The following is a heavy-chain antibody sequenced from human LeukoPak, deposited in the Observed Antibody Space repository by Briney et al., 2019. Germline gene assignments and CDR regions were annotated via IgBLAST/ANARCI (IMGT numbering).Heavy chain of an antibody. V-gene: IGHV4-4*02. D-gene: IGHD5-18*01. CDR3: ARKTYTSGLFDY. CDR1: GGSISSSHW. Sequence: SETLSLTCAVSGGSISSSHWWSWVRQPPGKGLEWIGEIYHSGSTNYNPSLKSRDNLSVDKSKNQFSLKVTSVTAADTAVYFCARKTYTSGLFDYWGQGTQVTVSS. J-gene: IGHJ4*02. CDR2: IYHSGST.